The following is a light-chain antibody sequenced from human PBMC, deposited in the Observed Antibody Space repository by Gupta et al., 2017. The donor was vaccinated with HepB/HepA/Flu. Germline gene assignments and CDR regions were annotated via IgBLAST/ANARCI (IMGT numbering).Light chain of an antibody. CDR3: QTWDSNTVV. Sequence: SYELTQPPSVSVSPGQTATITCSGDQLRDKFTSWYQQRPVQSPVLVIFQDSARPSGIPERFSGSNSGNTATLTIGGTQAMDESDYFCQTWDSNTVVFGGGTKLTVL. V-gene: IGLV3-1*01. J-gene: IGLJ2*01. CDR1: QLRDKF. CDR2: QDS.